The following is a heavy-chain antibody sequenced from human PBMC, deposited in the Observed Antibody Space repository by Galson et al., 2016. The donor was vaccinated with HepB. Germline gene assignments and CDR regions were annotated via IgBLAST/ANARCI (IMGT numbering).Heavy chain of an antibody. D-gene: IGHD1-1*01. Sequence: QSGAEVKKPGESLKISCKGSGYSFSSYWIGWVRQMPGKGLEWMGIIYPGDSDTRYSPSFQGRVTISADKSISTAYLQWSSLKASDTAVYYCARHTSMGYNSGVGLDYGGRGPLVTVSS. CDR1: GYSFSSYW. CDR2: IYPGDSDT. CDR3: ARHTSMGYNSGVGLDY. V-gene: IGHV5-51*01. J-gene: IGHJ4*02.